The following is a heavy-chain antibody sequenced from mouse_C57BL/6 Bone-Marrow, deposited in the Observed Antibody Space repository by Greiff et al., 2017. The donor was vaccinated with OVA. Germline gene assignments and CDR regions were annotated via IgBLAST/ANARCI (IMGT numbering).Heavy chain of an antibody. CDR3: AREVIYYVSSYVSYWYFDV. J-gene: IGHJ1*03. D-gene: IGHD1-1*01. V-gene: IGHV1-53*01. Sequence: VQLQQPGTELVKPGASVKLSCKASGYTFTSYWMHWVKQRPGQGLEWIGNINPSNGGTNYNEKFKSKATLTVDKSSSTAYMQLSSLTSEDSAVYYCAREVIYYVSSYVSYWYFDVWGTGTTVTVSA. CDR1: GYTFTSYW. CDR2: INPSNGGT.